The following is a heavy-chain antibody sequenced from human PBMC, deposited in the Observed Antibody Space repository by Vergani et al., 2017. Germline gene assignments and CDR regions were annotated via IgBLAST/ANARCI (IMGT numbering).Heavy chain of an antibody. Sequence: QVQLVQSGAEVKKPGSSVKVSCKASGGTFSSYTISWVRQAPGQGLEWMGRIIPILGIANYAQKFQGRVTITADKSTSTAYMELSSLRSEDTAVYYCARAAGGNYYYYGMDVWGQGTTVTVSS. CDR3: ARAAGGNYYYYGMDV. CDR1: GGTFSSYT. D-gene: IGHD6-13*01. J-gene: IGHJ6*02. V-gene: IGHV1-69*09. CDR2: IIPILGIA.